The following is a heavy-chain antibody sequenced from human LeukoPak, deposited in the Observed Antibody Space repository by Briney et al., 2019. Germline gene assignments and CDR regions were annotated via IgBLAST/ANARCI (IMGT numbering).Heavy chain of an antibody. CDR2: FDPEDGET. Sequence: ASVKVSCKVSGYTLTELSMHWVRQAPGKGLEWMGGFDPEDGETVYAQKFQGRVTMTEDTSTDTAYMELSSLRSEDMAVYYCATLRRGAAPAAFDIWGQGTMVTVSS. CDR3: ATLRRGAAPAAFDI. D-gene: IGHD3-10*01. V-gene: IGHV1-24*01. J-gene: IGHJ3*02. CDR1: GYTLTELS.